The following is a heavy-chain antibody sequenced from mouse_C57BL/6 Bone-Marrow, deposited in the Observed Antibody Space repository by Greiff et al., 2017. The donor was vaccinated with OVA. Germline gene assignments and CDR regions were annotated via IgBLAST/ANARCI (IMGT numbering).Heavy chain of an antibody. D-gene: IGHD2-3*01. V-gene: IGHV10-1*01. CDR3: VRHDVNWYFDV. J-gene: IGHJ1*03. Sequence: EVQVVESGGGLVQPKGSLKLSCAASGFSFNTYAMNWVRQAPGKGLEWVARIRSKSNNYATYYADSVKDRFTISRDDSESMLYLQMNNLKTEDTAMYYCVRHDVNWYFDVWGTGTTVTVSS. CDR2: IRSKSNNYAT. CDR1: GFSFNTYA.